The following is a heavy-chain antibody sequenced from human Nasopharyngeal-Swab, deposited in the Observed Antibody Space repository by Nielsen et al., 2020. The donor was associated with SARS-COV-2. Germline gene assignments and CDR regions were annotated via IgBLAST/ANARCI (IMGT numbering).Heavy chain of an antibody. CDR2: ISAYNADT. D-gene: IGHD5-18*01. CDR1: GYTFTSYG. J-gene: IGHJ5*02. V-gene: IGHV1-18*01. CDR3: ARGPDPALKFDP. Sequence: ASVKVSCKASGYTFTSYGVSWVRQAPGQGLEWMGWISAYNADTHYAQKFQDRASITTDTSTSTVYMDLSSLRSEDTAVYYCARGPDPALKFDPWGQGTLVAVSS.